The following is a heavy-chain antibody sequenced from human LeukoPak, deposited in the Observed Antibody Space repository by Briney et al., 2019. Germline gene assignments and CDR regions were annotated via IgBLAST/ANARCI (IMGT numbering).Heavy chain of an antibody. D-gene: IGHD3-22*01. CDR3: SGGDRDVRGYVY. Sequence: AGGSLRLSCTASGFTFGDYAMSWVRQAPGKGLEWVGFIRSKAYGGTTEYAASVKGRFTISRDDSKSIAYLQMNSLKTEDTAVYYCSGGDRDVRGYVYWGQGTLVTVSS. CDR1: GFTFGDYA. CDR2: IRSKAYGGTT. V-gene: IGHV3-49*04. J-gene: IGHJ4*02.